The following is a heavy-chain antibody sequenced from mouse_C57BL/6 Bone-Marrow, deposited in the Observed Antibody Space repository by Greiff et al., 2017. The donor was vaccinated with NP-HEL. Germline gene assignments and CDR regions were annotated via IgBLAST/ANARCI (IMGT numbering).Heavy chain of an antibody. CDR2: IDPSDSYT. CDR3: ARARVEDGYYGGYYFDY. Sequence: VQLQQPGAELVMPGASVRLSCKASGYTFTSYWMHWVKQRPGQGLEWIGEIDPSDSYTNYNQKFKGKSTLTVDKSSSTAYMQLSSLTSEDSAVFNCARARVEDGYYGGYYFDYWGQGTTLTVSS. D-gene: IGHD2-3*01. CDR1: GYTFTSYW. V-gene: IGHV1-69*01. J-gene: IGHJ2*01.